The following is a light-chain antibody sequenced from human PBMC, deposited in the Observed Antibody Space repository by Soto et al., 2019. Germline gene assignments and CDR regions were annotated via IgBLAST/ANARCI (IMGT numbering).Light chain of an antibody. CDR3: QQRFSTPLT. V-gene: IGKV1-39*01. CDR2: DAS. CDR1: QSIGIY. J-gene: IGKJ4*01. Sequence: IQMTQSPSSLSASVGDRVTITCRAIQSIGIYLNWYEQKPGKAPKLLIYDASRLQTGVPSRFSGSGSGKDFTLTISSLHPEDSATYYCQQRFSTPLTFGGGTKVDMK.